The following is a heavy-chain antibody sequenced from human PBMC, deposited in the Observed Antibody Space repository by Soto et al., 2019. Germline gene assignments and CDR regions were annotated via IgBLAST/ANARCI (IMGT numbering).Heavy chain of an antibody. CDR1: GDSITSYY. D-gene: IGHD5-12*01. V-gene: IGHV4-59*08. CDR3: ARRRTYSGYSSAFDY. J-gene: IGHJ4*02. Sequence: QVQLQESGPGLVKPSETLSLTCTVSGDSITSYYWSWIRQPPGKGLEWIAYIYYSGGTNYNPSLKRRLPTSVDTSKNQFSLRLTSVTAADTAVYYCARRRTYSGYSSAFDYWGQGALVTVSS. CDR2: IYYSGGT.